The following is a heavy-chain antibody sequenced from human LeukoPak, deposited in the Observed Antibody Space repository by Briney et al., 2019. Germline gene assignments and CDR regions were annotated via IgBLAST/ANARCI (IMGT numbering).Heavy chain of an antibody. J-gene: IGHJ4*02. Sequence: PSETLSLTCTVSGGSINSYYWSWIRQPPEKGLEWIGYISYSGSTNYNPSLTSRVTMSVDTSKNQFSLNLNSVTAADTGIYYCARGFYDSAGYSFPSNYWGRGTPVTVSS. CDR3: ARGFYDSAGYSFPSNY. V-gene: IGHV4-59*01. CDR1: GGSINSYY. CDR2: ISYSGST. D-gene: IGHD3-22*01.